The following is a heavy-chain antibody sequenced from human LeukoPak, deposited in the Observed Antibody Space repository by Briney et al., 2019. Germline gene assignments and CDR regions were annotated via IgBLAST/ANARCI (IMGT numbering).Heavy chain of an antibody. Sequence: SETLSLTCAVYGGSFSGYYWSWIRQPPGKGLEWIGEINHSGSTNYNPSLKSRVTISVDTSKNQFSLKLSSVTAADTAAYYCASRTYYYDSSGYWSFDYWGQGTLVTVSS. V-gene: IGHV4-34*01. CDR1: GGSFSGYY. CDR3: ASRTYYYDSSGYWSFDY. CDR2: INHSGST. D-gene: IGHD3-22*01. J-gene: IGHJ4*02.